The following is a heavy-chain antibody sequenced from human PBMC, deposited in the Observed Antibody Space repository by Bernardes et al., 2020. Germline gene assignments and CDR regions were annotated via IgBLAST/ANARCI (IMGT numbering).Heavy chain of an antibody. CDR1: GYTFTSYA. D-gene: IGHD3-10*01. CDR2: INAGNGNT. J-gene: IGHJ6*02. Sequence: ASVKVSCKASGYTFTSYAMHWVRQAPGQRLEWMGWINAGNGNTKYSQKFQGRVTITRDTSASTAYMELSSLRSEDTAVYYCARAVRQQSYYYYYYGMDVWGQGTTVTVSS. CDR3: ARAVRQQSYYYYYYGMDV. V-gene: IGHV1-3*01.